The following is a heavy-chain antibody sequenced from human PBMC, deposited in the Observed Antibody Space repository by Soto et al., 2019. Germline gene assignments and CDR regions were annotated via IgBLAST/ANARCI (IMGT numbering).Heavy chain of an antibody. CDR3: ARSSDDVACAY. J-gene: IGHJ4*02. CDR2: IYYSGYT. D-gene: IGHD6-19*01. Sequence: QVQLQESGPGLVKPSQTLSLTCTVSGDSFSSADYKWSWIRQPPGKGLEWIGYIYYSGYTYNNPSLKSRLTMSVDTSKNQFFLKLSSVTAADTAVYYCARSSDDVACAYWGQGTRVPVS. V-gene: IGHV4-30-4*01. CDR1: GDSFSSADYK.